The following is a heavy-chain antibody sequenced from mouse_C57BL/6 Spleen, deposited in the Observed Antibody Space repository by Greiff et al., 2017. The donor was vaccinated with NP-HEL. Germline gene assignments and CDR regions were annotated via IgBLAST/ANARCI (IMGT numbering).Heavy chain of an antibody. Sequence: DVMLVESEGGLVQPGSSMKLSCTASGFTFSDYYMAWVRQVPEQGLEWVANINYDGSSTYYLDTLKSSFILSRDKATNIPYLQMSSLKAEDTATYDRAGDSSGYGFADWGKGTLVTVSA. J-gene: IGHJ3*01. D-gene: IGHD3-2*02. V-gene: IGHV5-16*01. CDR3: AGDSSGYGFAD. CDR2: INYDGSST. CDR1: GFTFSDYY.